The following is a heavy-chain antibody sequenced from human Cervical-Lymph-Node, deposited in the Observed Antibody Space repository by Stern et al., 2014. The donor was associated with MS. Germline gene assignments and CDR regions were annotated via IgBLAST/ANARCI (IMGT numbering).Heavy chain of an antibody. CDR1: GFTVSHNF. V-gene: IGHV3-53*01. CDR2: LYSAGNT. J-gene: IGHJ4*02. CDR3: ARVRDYGALDY. Sequence: VQLVQSGGGLIQPGGSLRLSCAASGFTVSHNFMSWVRQAPGQGLEWVSVLYSAGNTYYADSGKGRFTIAKDNVKKMVYLQMNSMRAEDTAVYFCARVRDYGALDYWGQGTLVTVSS. D-gene: IGHD4-17*01.